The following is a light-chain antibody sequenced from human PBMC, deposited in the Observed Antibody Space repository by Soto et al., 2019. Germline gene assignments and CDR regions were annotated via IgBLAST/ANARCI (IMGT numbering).Light chain of an antibody. CDR2: DVT. V-gene: IGLV2-11*01. CDR1: GSDVGGYNY. J-gene: IGLJ2*01. CDR3: CSYAGSYTLV. Sequence: QSVLTQPRSVSGSPGQSVTISCTGTGSDVGGYNYVSWYQQHPGKAPKLMINDVTKRPSGVPDRFSGSKSGNTASLTISGLQAEEEADYYCCSYAGSYTLVFGGGTKLTVL.